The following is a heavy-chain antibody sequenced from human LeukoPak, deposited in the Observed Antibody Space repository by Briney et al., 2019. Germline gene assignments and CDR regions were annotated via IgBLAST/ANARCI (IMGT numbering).Heavy chain of an antibody. D-gene: IGHD6-19*01. CDR3: ARLTYSSGWYFGY. CDR1: GGSISSSCYY. Sequence: TSETLSLTCTVSGGSISSSCYYWGWIRQPPGKGLEWIGSIYYSGSTYYNPSLKSRVTISVDTSKNQFSLKLSSVTAADTAVYYCARLTYSSGWYFGYWGQGTLVTVSS. J-gene: IGHJ4*02. CDR2: IYYSGST. V-gene: IGHV4-39*01.